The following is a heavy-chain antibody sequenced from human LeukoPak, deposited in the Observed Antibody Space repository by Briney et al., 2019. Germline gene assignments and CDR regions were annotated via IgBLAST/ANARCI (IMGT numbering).Heavy chain of an antibody. J-gene: IGHJ4*02. CDR2: INPNSGGT. Sequence: ASVKVSCKASGYTFTGYYMHWVRQAPGQGLEWMGWINPNSGGTNYAQKFQGGVTMTRDTSISTAYMELSRLRSDDTAVYYCARDQGVPGVFDYWGQGTLVTVSS. D-gene: IGHD3-10*01. CDR1: GYTFTGYY. CDR3: ARDQGVPGVFDY. V-gene: IGHV1-2*02.